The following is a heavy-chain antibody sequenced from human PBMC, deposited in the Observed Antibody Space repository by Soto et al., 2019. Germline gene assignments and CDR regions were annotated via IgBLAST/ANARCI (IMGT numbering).Heavy chain of an antibody. V-gene: IGHV4-4*02. Sequence: SETLSLTCAVSGGSISSSNWWSWVRQPPGKGLEWIGEIYHSGSTNYNPSLKSRVTISVDKSKNQFSLKLNSVTAADTAVYYCAGRYYYDSSGYYDDYWGQGTLVTVSS. CDR1: GGSISSSNW. CDR3: AGRYYYDSSGYYDDY. CDR2: IYHSGST. D-gene: IGHD3-22*01. J-gene: IGHJ4*02.